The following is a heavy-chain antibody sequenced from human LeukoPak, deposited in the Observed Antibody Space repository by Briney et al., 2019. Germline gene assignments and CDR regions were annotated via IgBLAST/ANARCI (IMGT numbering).Heavy chain of an antibody. CDR2: ISYDGSNK. D-gene: IGHD3-3*01. Sequence: GRSLRLSCAASGFTFSSYAMHWVRQAPGKGLEWVAVISYDGSNKYYADSVKGRFTISRDNSKNTLYPQMNSLRAEDTAVYYCARMTVGFWSGSFDYWGQGTLVTVSS. CDR3: ARMTVGFWSGSFDY. J-gene: IGHJ4*02. CDR1: GFTFSSYA. V-gene: IGHV3-30-3*01.